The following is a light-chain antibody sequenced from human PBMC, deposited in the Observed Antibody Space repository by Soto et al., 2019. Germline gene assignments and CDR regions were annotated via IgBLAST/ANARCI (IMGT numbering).Light chain of an antibody. CDR3: QQRSNWPPT. V-gene: IGKV3-11*01. CDR2: DAS. CDR1: QSVSSY. J-gene: IGKJ3*01. Sequence: EIVLTQSPATLSLSPGERATLSCRASQSVSSYLAWYQQKPGQAPRLLIYDASNRATVIQARFSGSGSGTDFTLTISSLEPEDSAVYYCQQRSNWPPTFGPGTKVDIK.